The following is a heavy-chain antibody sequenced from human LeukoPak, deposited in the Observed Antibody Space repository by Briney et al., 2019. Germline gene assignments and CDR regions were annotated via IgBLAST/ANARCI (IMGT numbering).Heavy chain of an antibody. J-gene: IGHJ4*02. CDR3: ARDKLGSGYSSDFDC. Sequence: GGSLRLSCAASGFSVSSNYMNWVRQAPGMGLEWVSAIYTGGTTYYADSVKGRFTISSDNSKNTLYLQMNSLRAEDSAVYFCARDKLGSGYSSDFDCWGQGTLVTVSS. CDR1: GFSVSSNY. CDR2: IYTGGTT. D-gene: IGHD6-19*01. V-gene: IGHV3-66*01.